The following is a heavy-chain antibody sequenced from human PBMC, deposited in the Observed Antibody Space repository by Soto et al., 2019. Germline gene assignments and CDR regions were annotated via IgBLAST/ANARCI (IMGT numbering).Heavy chain of an antibody. J-gene: IGHJ3*02. D-gene: IGHD6-13*01. CDR2: INPNSGGT. CDR3: AREPDNYSSSWDAFDI. Sequence: ASVKVSCKASGYTFTGYYMHWVRQAPGQGLEWMGWINPNSGGTNYAQKFQGWVTMTRDTSISTAYMELSRLRSDDTAVYYCAREPDNYSSSWDAFDIWGQGTMRTVS. CDR1: GYTFTGYY. V-gene: IGHV1-2*04.